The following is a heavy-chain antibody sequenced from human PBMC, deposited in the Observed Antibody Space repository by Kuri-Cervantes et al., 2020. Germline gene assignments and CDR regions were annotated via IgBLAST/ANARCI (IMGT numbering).Heavy chain of an antibody. D-gene: IGHD6-19*01. CDR2: IKQDGSEK. CDR1: GFTFSSYW. Sequence: GGSLRLSCAASGFTFSSYWMSWVRQAPGKGLEWVANIKQDGSEKYYVDSVKGRFTISRDNSKNTLYLQVNSLTAEDTAVYYCAKSYSSGWTYGMDVWGQGTTVTVSS. CDR3: AKSYSSGWTYGMDV. V-gene: IGHV3-7*01. J-gene: IGHJ6*02.